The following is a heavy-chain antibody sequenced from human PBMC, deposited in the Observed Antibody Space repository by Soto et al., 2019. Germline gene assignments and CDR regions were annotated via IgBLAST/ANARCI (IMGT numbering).Heavy chain of an antibody. D-gene: IGHD3-22*01. J-gene: IGHJ4*02. V-gene: IGHV4-39*01. CDR3: ARDYDSSGDY. CDR2: IYYSGST. Sequence: QLQLQESGPGLVKPSETLSLTCTVSGGSISTSSYYWGGLRQPPGKGLEGIGSIYYSGSTYYNPSLKSRVTISVNTSKNQFSLKLSSVTAADTDVYYCARDYDSSGDYWGQGTLVTVSS. CDR1: GGSISTSSYY.